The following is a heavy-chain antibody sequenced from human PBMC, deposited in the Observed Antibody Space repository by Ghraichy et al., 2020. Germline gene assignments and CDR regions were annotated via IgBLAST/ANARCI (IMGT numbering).Heavy chain of an antibody. CDR2: IYTSGST. CDR1: GGSISSGSYY. CDR3: ARDRQYCSSTSCFTQRDYYYYYGMDV. D-gene: IGHD2-2*01. Sequence: SETLSLTCTVSGGSISSGSYYWSWIRQPAGKGLEWIGRIYTSGSTNYNPSLKSRVTISVDTSKNQFSLKLSSVTAADTAVYYCARDRQYCSSTSCFTQRDYYYYYGMDVWGQGTTVTVSS. V-gene: IGHV4-61*02. J-gene: IGHJ6*02.